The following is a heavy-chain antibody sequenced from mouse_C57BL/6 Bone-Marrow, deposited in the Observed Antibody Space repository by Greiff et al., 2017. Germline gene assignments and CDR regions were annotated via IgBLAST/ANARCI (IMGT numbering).Heavy chain of an antibody. CDR3: TQFPVTTVGEGGFAY. CDR2: IRLKSDNYAT. D-gene: IGHD1-1*01. J-gene: IGHJ3*01. CDR1: GFTFSNYW. Sequence: EVKLVESGGGLVQPGGSMKLSCVASGFTFSNYWMNWVRQSPEKGLEWVAQIRLKSDNYATHYAESVKGRFTISRDDSKSSVYLQMNNLRAEDTGIYYGTQFPVTTVGEGGFAYWGQGTLGTVSA. V-gene: IGHV6-3*01.